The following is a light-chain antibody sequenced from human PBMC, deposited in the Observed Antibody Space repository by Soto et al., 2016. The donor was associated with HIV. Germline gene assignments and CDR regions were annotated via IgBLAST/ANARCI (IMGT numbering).Light chain of an antibody. V-gene: IGKV1-39*01. CDR1: QSIGRY. CDR3: QQYSNYPWT. CDR2: GVS. Sequence: DIQMTQSPSSLSASVGDRVTITCRASQSIGRYLNWYQQKPGKAPNLLIYGVSSLQSGVPSRFSGSGSGTEFTLTISSLQPDDFATYYCQQYSNYPWTFGQGTKVEIK. J-gene: IGKJ1*01.